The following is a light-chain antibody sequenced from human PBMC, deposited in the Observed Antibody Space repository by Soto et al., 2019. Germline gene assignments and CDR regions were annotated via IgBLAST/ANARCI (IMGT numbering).Light chain of an antibody. V-gene: IGLV1-44*01. CDR3: AAWDDSMSAWV. CDR2: SNH. CDR1: NSNIGGNT. J-gene: IGLJ3*02. Sequence: QSVVTQPPSASGTPGQRVTISCSGSNSNIGGNTVIWYQQLPGTAPKLLIYSNHKRPARVPDRISGSKSGTSASLAISGLQSEDEADYYCAAWDDSMSAWVFGGGTKLTVL.